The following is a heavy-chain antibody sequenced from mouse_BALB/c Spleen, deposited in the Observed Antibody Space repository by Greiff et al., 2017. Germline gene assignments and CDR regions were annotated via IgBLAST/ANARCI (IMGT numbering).Heavy chain of an antibody. CDR1: GFNINDTY. J-gene: IGHJ3*01. CDR2: INPANGNT. Sequence: VQLQQSGAELVKPGASVKLSCTASGFNINDTYMHWVKQKPEQGLEWIGRINPANGNTKYDPKFQGKATITTDTSSNTAYLQLSSLTSEDTAVYVCARGIYGSGWAYWGQGTLVTVSA. D-gene: IGHD1-1*01. CDR3: ARGIYGSGWAY. V-gene: IGHV14-3*02.